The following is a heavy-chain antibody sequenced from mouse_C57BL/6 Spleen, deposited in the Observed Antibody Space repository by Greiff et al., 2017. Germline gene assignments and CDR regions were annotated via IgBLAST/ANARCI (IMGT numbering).Heavy chain of an antibody. J-gene: IGHJ3*01. CDR2: IWGGGSN. Sequence: VKVVESGPGLVAPSQSLSITCTVSGFSLTSYGVDWVRQPPGKGLEWLGVIWGGGSNNYNSALMSRLSIRNDNSKSQVFLKMNSLQTDDTAMYYCAIHYYGSSSARFAYWGQGTLVTVSA. CDR1: GFSLTSYG. V-gene: IGHV2-9*01. CDR3: AIHYYGSSSARFAY. D-gene: IGHD1-1*01.